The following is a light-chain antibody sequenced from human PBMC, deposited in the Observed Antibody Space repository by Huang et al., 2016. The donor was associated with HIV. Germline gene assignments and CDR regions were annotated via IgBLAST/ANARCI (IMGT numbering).Light chain of an antibody. J-gene: IGKJ2*01. CDR1: QSISSW. Sequence: DIQMTQSPSTLSASVGDRVTITCRASQSISSWLAWYQQKPGKAPKRMIYKASSLESGVPSRFSGSGSGTEFTLTISSLQPDDFATYYCQQYNSHLYTFGQGTKLEIK. CDR2: KAS. V-gene: IGKV1-5*03. CDR3: QQYNSHLYT.